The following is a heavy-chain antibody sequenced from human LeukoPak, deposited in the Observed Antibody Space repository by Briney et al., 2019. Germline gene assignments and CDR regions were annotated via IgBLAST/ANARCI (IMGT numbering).Heavy chain of an antibody. CDR1: GGSISSGDYY. Sequence: SETLSLTCTVSGGSISSGDYYWSWIRQPPGKGLEWIGYIYYSGSAYYNPSLKSRVTISVDTSKNQFSLKLSSVTAADTAVYYCARVRDTVWPDYWGQGTLVTVSS. J-gene: IGHJ4*02. D-gene: IGHD5-18*01. V-gene: IGHV4-30-4*01. CDR2: IYYSGSA. CDR3: ARVRDTVWPDY.